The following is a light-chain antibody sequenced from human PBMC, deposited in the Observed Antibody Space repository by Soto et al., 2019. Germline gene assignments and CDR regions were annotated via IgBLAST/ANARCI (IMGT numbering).Light chain of an antibody. V-gene: IGKV3-20*01. CDR3: QQYGSSGT. CDR1: QSVSNNY. J-gene: IGKJ1*01. CDR2: GAS. Sequence: EIVLTHSPGTLSLSPGERATLSCRASQSVSNNYLAWYQQKPGQAPRRHIDGASNRATGIPDRFSGSGFGTDFTLTISRLEHEDFAVYSCQQYGSSGTFGQGTKVDIK.